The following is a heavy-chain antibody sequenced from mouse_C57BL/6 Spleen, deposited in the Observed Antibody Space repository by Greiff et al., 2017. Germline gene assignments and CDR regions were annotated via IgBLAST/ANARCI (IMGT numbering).Heavy chain of an antibody. CDR3: ARAPLYDYDGGDN. Sequence: EVQLQQSGPELVKPGASVKISCKASGYTFTDYYMNWVKQSHGKSLEWIGDINPNNGGTSYNQKFKGKATLTVDKSSSTAYMELRSLTSEDSAVYYSARAPLYDYDGGDNWGEGTTLTVSS. CDR2: INPNNGGT. V-gene: IGHV1-26*01. CDR1: GYTFTDYY. J-gene: IGHJ2*01. D-gene: IGHD2-4*01.